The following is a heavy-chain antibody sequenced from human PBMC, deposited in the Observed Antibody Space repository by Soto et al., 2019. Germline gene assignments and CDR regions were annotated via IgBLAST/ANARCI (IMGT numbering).Heavy chain of an antibody. CDR1: GGSISSGDYY. D-gene: IGHD3-22*01. CDR3: ARDSSGYYHLDY. J-gene: IGHJ4*02. CDR2: IYYSGST. Sequence: PSETLSLTCTVSGGSISSGDYYWSWIRQPPGKGLEWIGYIYYSGSTYYNPSLKSRVTISVDTSKNQFSLKLSSVTAADTAVYYCARDSSGYYHLDYWGQGTLVTVSS. V-gene: IGHV4-30-4*01.